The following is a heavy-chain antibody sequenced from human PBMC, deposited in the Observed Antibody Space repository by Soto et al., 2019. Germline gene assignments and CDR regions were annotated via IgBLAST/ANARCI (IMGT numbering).Heavy chain of an antibody. D-gene: IGHD2-2*01. V-gene: IGHV3-23*01. CDR1: GVTFSSYA. Sequence: QPGGSLRLSCAASGVTFSSYAMKWVRQAPGKGLEWVSLIGESGTPTYYADSVKGRFTISRDNSGNTLFLEMYSLRAEDTAVYYCARYIPGVRYYGMDVWGQGTTVTVSS. CDR2: IGESGTPT. J-gene: IGHJ6*02. CDR3: ARYIPGVRYYGMDV.